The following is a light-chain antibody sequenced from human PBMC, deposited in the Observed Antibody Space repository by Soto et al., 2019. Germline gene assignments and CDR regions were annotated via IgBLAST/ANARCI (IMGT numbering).Light chain of an antibody. CDR3: QQYGRSKRWT. V-gene: IGKV3-20*01. Sequence: EVVLTQFPGTLSLSPGERATLSCRASQTITGTYLAWYQQKPGQAPRLLIHGASTRATGIPDRFSGGGTGTDFNINISRAAREDVAMYYCQQYGRSKRWTFGQGTKV. J-gene: IGKJ1*01. CDR1: QTITGTY. CDR2: GAS.